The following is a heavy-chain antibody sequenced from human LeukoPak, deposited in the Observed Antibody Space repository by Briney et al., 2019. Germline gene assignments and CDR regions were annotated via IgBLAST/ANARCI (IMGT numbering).Heavy chain of an antibody. CDR3: ARSSLTADKYYFDY. CDR2: IYYSGST. Sequence: PSETLSLTCTVSGGSISSSSYYWGWIRQPPGKGLEWIGSIYYSGSTYYNPSLKSRVTISVDKSKNQFSLKLSSVTAADTAVYSCARSSLTADKYYFDYWGQGTLVTVSS. CDR1: GGSISSSSYY. V-gene: IGHV4-39*07. D-gene: IGHD3-9*01. J-gene: IGHJ4*02.